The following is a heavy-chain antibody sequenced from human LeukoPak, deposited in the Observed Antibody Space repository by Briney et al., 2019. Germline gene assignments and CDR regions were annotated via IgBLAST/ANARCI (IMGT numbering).Heavy chain of an antibody. CDR1: GGSISSYY. CDR2: IYYSGST. Sequence: SETLSLTCTVSGGSISSYYWSWIRQPPGKGLEWIGYIYYSGSTNYNPSLKGRVTISVDTSKNQFSLKLSSVTAADTAVYYCASGGDSSGYYSEYFQHWGQGTLVTVSS. D-gene: IGHD3-22*01. CDR3: ASGGDSSGYYSEYFQH. J-gene: IGHJ1*01. V-gene: IGHV4-59*01.